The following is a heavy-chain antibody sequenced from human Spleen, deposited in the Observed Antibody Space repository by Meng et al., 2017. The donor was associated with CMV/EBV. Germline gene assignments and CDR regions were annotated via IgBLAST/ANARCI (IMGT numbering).Heavy chain of an antibody. J-gene: IGHJ5*02. CDR1: CIDYS. Sequence: CIDYSRSWIGRAPGKGLEWVSYISSSSNTIYYANSVEGRFTISRDNAKNSLYVQVNSLRTEDTDVSYCARGAYYDFWSGLGWRFDPWGQGTLVTVSS. V-gene: IGHV3-11*01. D-gene: IGHD3-3*01. CDR2: ISSSSNTI. CDR3: ARGAYYDFWSGLGWRFDP.